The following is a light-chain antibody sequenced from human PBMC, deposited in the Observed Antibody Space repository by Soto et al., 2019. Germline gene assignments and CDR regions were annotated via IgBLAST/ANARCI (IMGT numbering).Light chain of an antibody. CDR2: DNN. V-gene: IGLV1-51*01. Sequence: QSVRTQPPSVSAAPGQKVTMSCSGSSSKIGNNYVSWYQQLPGTAPKLLIYDNNKRPSGIPDRFSGSKSGTSATLGITGLQTGDEADYYCGTWDSSLSAYVFGTGTKVTVL. CDR3: GTWDSSLSAYV. CDR1: SSKIGNNY. J-gene: IGLJ1*01.